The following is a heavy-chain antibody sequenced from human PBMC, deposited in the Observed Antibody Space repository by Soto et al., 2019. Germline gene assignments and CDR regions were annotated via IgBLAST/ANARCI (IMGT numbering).Heavy chain of an antibody. D-gene: IGHD2-2*01. CDR2: ISYDGTIT. V-gene: IGHV3-30-3*01. CDR3: ATTRVGPCSSSICFSGIFDGMDV. CDR1: GFTISNYG. J-gene: IGHJ6*02. Sequence: QPGGSLRLSCAASGFTISNYGMHWVRQAPGKGLEWVAVISYDGTITYYADSVKGRFTISRDNSKNTLYLQMNSLRTEDTAVYYCATTRVGPCSSSICFSGIFDGMDVWGQGTTVTVS.